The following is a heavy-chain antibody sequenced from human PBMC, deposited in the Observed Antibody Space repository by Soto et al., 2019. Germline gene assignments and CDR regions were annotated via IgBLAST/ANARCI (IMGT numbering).Heavy chain of an antibody. CDR1: GGTFSTFS. J-gene: IGHJ3*02. CDR3: ASLVPSSGPIPAGVAGAFGI. V-gene: IGHV1-69*02. Sequence: QVQLVQSGADVKKPGSSVKVSCQASGGTFSTFSLSCVRQAPGQGLEWLGRITHILGIAIYAQKFHGRLTINADKYTDPAHMELSALKSVETAFYYCASLVPSSGPIPAGVAGAFGIWGQGTMVSVSS. CDR2: ITHILGIA. D-gene: IGHD6-19*01.